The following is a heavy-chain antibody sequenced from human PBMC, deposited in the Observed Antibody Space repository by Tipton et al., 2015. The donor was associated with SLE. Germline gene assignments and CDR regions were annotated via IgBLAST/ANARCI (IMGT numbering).Heavy chain of an antibody. CDR2: IGSSSSSI. D-gene: IGHD3-10*01. CDR1: VFSIATYS. CDR3: ATIWREYYYGSGSHDY. J-gene: IGHJ4*02. V-gene: IGHV3-48*01. Sequence: SLRLSCAASVFSIATYSMNWVRQAPGKGLEWVSYIGSSSSSIYYSDSVKGRFTISRDNAKNSLYLQMNSLRAEDTAVYYCATIWREYYYGSGSHDYWGQGTLVTVSS.